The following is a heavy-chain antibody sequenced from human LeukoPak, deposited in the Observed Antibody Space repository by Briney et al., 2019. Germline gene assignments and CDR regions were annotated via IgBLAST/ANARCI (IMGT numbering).Heavy chain of an antibody. CDR1: GFTFSRFD. D-gene: IGHD3-9*01. CDR2: IGTAGDT. J-gene: IGHJ5*02. Sequence: GGSLRLSCAASGFTFSRFDMHWVRQAPGKGLEWVSSIGTAGDTYYSGSVKGRFTISRENAKNSLYLQMNSLRAGDTAVYYCARAGHYDILTEIDPWGQGTLVTVSS. CDR3: ARAGHYDILTEIDP. V-gene: IGHV3-13*01.